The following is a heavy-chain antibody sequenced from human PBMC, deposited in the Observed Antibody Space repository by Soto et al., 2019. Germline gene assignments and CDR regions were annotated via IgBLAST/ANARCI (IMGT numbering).Heavy chain of an antibody. V-gene: IGHV5-51*01. D-gene: IGHD2-15*01. CDR2: ILPDDAYT. CDR1: GYSFTRYW. J-gene: IGHJ6*02. CDR3: PSQCFRKPYFYAADV. Sequence: GEALKISCKASGYSFTRYWIGLVPQTPGKGLEWMGIILPDDAYTRYSASFEGHATISADRSTNTAYLHLRSLEASDTAKYFCPSQCFRKPYFYAADVWGQGTPVTVSS.